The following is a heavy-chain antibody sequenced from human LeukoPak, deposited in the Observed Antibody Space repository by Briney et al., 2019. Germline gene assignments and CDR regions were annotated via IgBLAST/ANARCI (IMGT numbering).Heavy chain of an antibody. V-gene: IGHV3-21*01. CDR1: GFTFSSYS. CDR2: ISSSSSYI. J-gene: IGHJ4*02. D-gene: IGHD3-3*01. Sequence: GGSLRLSCAASGFTFSSYSMNWVRQAPGKGLEWVSSISSSSSYIYYADSVKGRFTISRDNAKNSLYLQMNSLRAEDTAVYYCAGLFWSGYYTCGGNGFADYWGQGTLVTVSS. CDR3: AGLFWSGYYTCGGNGFADY.